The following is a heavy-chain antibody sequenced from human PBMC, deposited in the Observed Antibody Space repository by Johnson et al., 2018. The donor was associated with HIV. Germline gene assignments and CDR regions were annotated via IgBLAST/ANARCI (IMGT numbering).Heavy chain of an antibody. J-gene: IGHJ3*01. Sequence: QVQLVESGGGLVQPGGSLRLSCAASGFTFSSYDMHWVRQATGKGLEWVAFISHDERIEHYATSVKGRFTVSRDNSNNILFLQMSSLRSDDTAVYFCARVQRSGWFHTDAFDLWGQGTMVTVSS. D-gene: IGHD6-19*01. CDR2: ISHDERIE. V-gene: IGHV3-30*03. CDR3: ARVQRSGWFHTDAFDL. CDR1: GFTFSSYD.